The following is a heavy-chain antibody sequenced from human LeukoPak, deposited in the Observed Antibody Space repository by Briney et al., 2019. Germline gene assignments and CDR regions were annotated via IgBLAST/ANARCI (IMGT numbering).Heavy chain of an antibody. D-gene: IGHD6-19*01. V-gene: IGHV6-1*01. CDR1: GDIISSKNGA. CDR3: ARDFGTTGWHTFDY. J-gene: IGHJ4*02. Sequence: SQTLSLTCVVSGDIISSKNGAWNWIRQSPARGLQWLGRTYYRSKWYNDYAESMEGRITISQDTSKNQYSLHLNSVTPDDTAVYYCARDFGTTGWHTFDYWGQGTLVTVSS. CDR2: TYYRSKWYN.